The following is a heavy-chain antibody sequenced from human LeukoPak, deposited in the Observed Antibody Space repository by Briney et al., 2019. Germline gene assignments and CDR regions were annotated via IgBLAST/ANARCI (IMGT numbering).Heavy chain of an antibody. Sequence: GGSLRLSCAASGFTVSSNYISWVRQAPGKGLEWVSVIYSGGSTYYADSVKGRFTISRDNSKNTLYLQMNSLRAEDTAVYYCASAEYSGSYYSEYYYYYMDVWGKGTTVTVSS. J-gene: IGHJ6*03. V-gene: IGHV3-66*02. D-gene: IGHD1-26*01. CDR1: GFTVSSNY. CDR3: ASAEYSGSYYSEYYYYYMDV. CDR2: IYSGGST.